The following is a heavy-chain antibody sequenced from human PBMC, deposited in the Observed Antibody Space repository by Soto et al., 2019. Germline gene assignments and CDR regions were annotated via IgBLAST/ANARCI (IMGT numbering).Heavy chain of an antibody. V-gene: IGHV3-48*03. J-gene: IGHJ4*02. CDR2: ISSTGNTI. Sequence: VQLVESGGGLLQPGGSLRLSCAASGFTFSSYEMNWVRQAPGKGLEWVSYISSTGNTIYYADSVKGRFTISRDNAKNSLYLQMTSLRAEDTAVYFCARAPYGDYFDYWGQGTLVTVSS. D-gene: IGHD4-17*01. CDR3: ARAPYGDYFDY. CDR1: GFTFSSYE.